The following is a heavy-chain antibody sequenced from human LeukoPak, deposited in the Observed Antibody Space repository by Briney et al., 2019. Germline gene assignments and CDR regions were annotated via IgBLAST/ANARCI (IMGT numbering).Heavy chain of an antibody. CDR3: ARDSPMVRGVITNPYDY. D-gene: IGHD3-10*01. CDR1: GYTFTSYG. V-gene: IGHV1-18*01. J-gene: IGHJ4*02. Sequence: ASVKVSCKASGYTFTSYGISWVRQAPGQGLEWMGWISAYNGNTNYAQKLQGRVTMTTDPSTSTAYMELRSLRSDDTAVYYCARDSPMVRGVITNPYDYWGQGTLVTVSS. CDR2: ISAYNGNT.